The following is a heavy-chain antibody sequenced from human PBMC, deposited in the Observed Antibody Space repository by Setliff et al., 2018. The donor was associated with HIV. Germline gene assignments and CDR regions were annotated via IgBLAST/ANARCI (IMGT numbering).Heavy chain of an antibody. CDR2: ISRSGDTI. CDR3: ARDDWTCSDGTCFPITFDY. J-gene: IGHJ4*02. Sequence: GGSLRLSCAASGFTFDDYTMHWVRQAPGKGLEWVSYISRSGDTIDYADSVKGRFTISRDNAKNSVSLQMNSLRVEDTAVYYCARDDWTCSDGTCFPITFDYWGQGTLVTVSS. D-gene: IGHD2-15*01. V-gene: IGHV3-48*01. CDR1: GFTFDDYT.